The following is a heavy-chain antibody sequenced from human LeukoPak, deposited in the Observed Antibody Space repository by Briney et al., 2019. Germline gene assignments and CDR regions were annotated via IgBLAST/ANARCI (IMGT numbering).Heavy chain of an antibody. Sequence: GGSLRLSCAASGFTFSSYSMNWVRQAPGKGLEWVSSISSSSSYIYYADSVKGRFTISRGNAKNSLYLQMNSLRAEDTAVYYCARVNSSSWDGAYYYYYGMDVWGQGTTVTVSS. CDR2: ISSSSSYI. J-gene: IGHJ6*02. V-gene: IGHV3-21*01. CDR1: GFTFSSYS. D-gene: IGHD6-13*01. CDR3: ARVNSSSWDGAYYYYYGMDV.